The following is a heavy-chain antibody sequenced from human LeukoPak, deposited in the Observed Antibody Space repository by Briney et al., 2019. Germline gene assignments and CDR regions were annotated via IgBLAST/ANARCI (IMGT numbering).Heavy chain of an antibody. V-gene: IGHV4-59*01. CDR2: IYYSGST. CDR3: ARYADYGLGRGFDY. CDR1: GGSISSYY. J-gene: IGHJ4*02. D-gene: IGHD4-17*01. Sequence: SETLPLTCTVSGGSISSYYWSWIRQPPGKGLEWIGYIYYSGSTSYNPSLKSRVTISVNTSKNQFSLKLSSVTAADTAVYYCARYADYGLGRGFDYWGQGSLVTVSS.